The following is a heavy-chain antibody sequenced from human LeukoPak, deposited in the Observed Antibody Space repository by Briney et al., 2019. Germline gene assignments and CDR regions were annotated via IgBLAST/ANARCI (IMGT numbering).Heavy chain of an antibody. CDR1: GGSISSSSYY. D-gene: IGHD5-24*01. J-gene: IGHJ4*02. Sequence: SETLSLTCTVSGGSISSSSYYWGWIRQPPGKGLEWIGSIYYSGSTYYNPSLKSRVTISVDTSKNQFSLKLSSVTAAGTAVYYCARQGDGYNLQPQFDYWGQGTLVTVSS. V-gene: IGHV4-39*01. CDR3: ARQGDGYNLQPQFDY. CDR2: IYYSGST.